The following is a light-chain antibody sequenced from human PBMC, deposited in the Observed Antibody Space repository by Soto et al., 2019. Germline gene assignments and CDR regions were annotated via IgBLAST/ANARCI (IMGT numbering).Light chain of an antibody. J-gene: IGKJ2*03. CDR1: QGINSH. CDR3: QQLNTVPNS. Sequence: DIQLTQSPSFLSASVGDRVTLTCRASQGINSHLAWFQQKPGKAPNLLIYAASALQSGVPSRFSGSVSGTEVTLSICCLQTEGFATYDCQQLNTVPNSFGLGTKLEIK. V-gene: IGKV1-9*01. CDR2: AAS.